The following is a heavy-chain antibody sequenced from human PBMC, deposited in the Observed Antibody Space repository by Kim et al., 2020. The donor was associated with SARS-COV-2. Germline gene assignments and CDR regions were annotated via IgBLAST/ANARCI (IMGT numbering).Heavy chain of an antibody. D-gene: IGHD5-12*01. CDR3: ARGDIVATSYYYYYGMDV. V-gene: IGHV4-59*09. Sequence: NSRVTLSVDTSKNQFSLKLSSVTAADTAVYYCARGDIVATSYYYYYGMDVWGQGTTVTVSS. J-gene: IGHJ6*02.